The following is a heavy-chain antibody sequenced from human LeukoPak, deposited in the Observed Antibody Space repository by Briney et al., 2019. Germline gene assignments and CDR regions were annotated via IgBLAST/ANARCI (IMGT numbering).Heavy chain of an antibody. V-gene: IGHV3-30*02. J-gene: IGHJ6*03. CDR3: AKVGEGAVRGVITSRYYYYMDV. CDR2: IRYDGSNK. Sequence: GGSLRLSCAASGFTFSSYGMHWVRQAPGKGLEWVAFIRYDGSNKYYADSVKGRFTISRVYSKNTLYLQMNSLRAEDTAVYYCAKVGEGAVRGVITSRYYYYMDVWGKGTTVTISS. D-gene: IGHD3-10*01. CDR1: GFTFSSYG.